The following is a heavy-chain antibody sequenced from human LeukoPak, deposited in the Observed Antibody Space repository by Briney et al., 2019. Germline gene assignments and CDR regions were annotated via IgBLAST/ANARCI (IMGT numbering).Heavy chain of an antibody. CDR1: GFTVSSNY. Sequence: GGSLRLSCAASGFTVSSNYMSWVRQAPGKGLEWVSVIYSGGSTYYADSVKGRFTISRDNSKNTLYLQMNSLRAEDTAVYYCARDVQWLVKYYFDYWGQGTLVTVSS. CDR3: ARDVQWLVKYYFDY. D-gene: IGHD6-19*01. V-gene: IGHV3-53*05. CDR2: IYSGGST. J-gene: IGHJ4*02.